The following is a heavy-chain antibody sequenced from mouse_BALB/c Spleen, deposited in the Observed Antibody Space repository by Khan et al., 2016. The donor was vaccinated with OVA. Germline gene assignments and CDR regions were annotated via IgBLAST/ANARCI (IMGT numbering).Heavy chain of an antibody. CDR3: ARFYDYEGYFDV. D-gene: IGHD2-4*01. V-gene: IGHV2-4*02. J-gene: IGHJ1*01. Sequence: QVQLKESGPGLVQPSQSLSITCTVSGFSLTSSGVHWVRQPPGKGLEWLGVIWRSGSTDYNAAFISRLSISKDNSKSQVFFKMNSLQADDTAIYYCARFYDYEGYFDVWGAGTTVTVSS. CDR1: GFSLTSSG. CDR2: IWRSGST.